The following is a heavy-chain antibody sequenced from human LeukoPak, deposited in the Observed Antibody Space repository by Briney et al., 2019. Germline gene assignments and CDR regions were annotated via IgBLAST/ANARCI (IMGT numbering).Heavy chain of an antibody. CDR3: ARDDGLGFDP. Sequence: GGSLRLSCAASGFTFSSYEMNWVRQAPGKGLEWVSYISSSGSTIYYADSVKGRFTISRDNAKNSLYLQMGSLRAEDMAVYYCARDDGLGFDPWGQGTLVTVSS. D-gene: IGHD5-12*01. V-gene: IGHV3-48*03. CDR2: ISSSGSTI. J-gene: IGHJ5*02. CDR1: GFTFSSYE.